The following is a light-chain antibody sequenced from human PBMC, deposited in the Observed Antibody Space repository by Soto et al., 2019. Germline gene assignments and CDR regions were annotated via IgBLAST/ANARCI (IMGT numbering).Light chain of an antibody. V-gene: IGKV3-11*01. CDR1: QSVSSY. CDR3: QQYSTYTPRT. CDR2: DAS. Sequence: EIVLTQSPATLSLSPGERATLSCRASQSVSSYLVWYQQKPGQAPRLLIYDASNRATGIPARFSGSGSGTDFTLTISSLEPEDFAVYYCQQYSTYTPRTFGQGTKVEIK. J-gene: IGKJ1*01.